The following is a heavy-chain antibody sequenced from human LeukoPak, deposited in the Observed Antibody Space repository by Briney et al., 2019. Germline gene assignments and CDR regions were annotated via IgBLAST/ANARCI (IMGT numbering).Heavy chain of an antibody. V-gene: IGHV4-39*01. Sequence: SETLSLTCTVSGGSISSSIYYWGWTRQPPGKGLEWIGSIYYSGSTYYNPSLKSRVTISVDTSKSQFSLKLSSVTAADTAVYYCARPGTYGSGSYESDYWGQGTLVTVSS. CDR3: ARPGTYGSGSYESDY. CDR1: GGSISSSIYY. CDR2: IYYSGST. J-gene: IGHJ4*02. D-gene: IGHD3-10*01.